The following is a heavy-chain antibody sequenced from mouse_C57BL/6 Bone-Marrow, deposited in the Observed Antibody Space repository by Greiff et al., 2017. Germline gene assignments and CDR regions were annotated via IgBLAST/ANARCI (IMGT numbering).Heavy chain of an antibody. Sequence: QVQLQQPGAELVMPGASVKLSCKASGYTFTSYWMHWVKQRPGQGLEWIGEIDPSDSYPNYNQQFKGKSTLTVDKSSSTAYMQLSSLTSEDSAVYYCAREKSSPLEWYFDVWGTGTTGTVSS. D-gene: IGHD1-3*01. CDR3: AREKSSPLEWYFDV. J-gene: IGHJ1*03. CDR1: GYTFTSYW. CDR2: IDPSDSYP. V-gene: IGHV1-69*01.